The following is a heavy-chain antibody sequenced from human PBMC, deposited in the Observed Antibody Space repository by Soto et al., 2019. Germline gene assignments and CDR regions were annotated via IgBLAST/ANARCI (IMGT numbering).Heavy chain of an antibody. D-gene: IGHD2-21*02. CDR3: AREETAWPLAYGLDV. Sequence: PGGSLRLSCAFSCFTFINYYIHWVRQAPGKGLEWVSSIRSGRDTFYADSVKGRFSISRDDATSSVSLQMNSLRGEDTAGYFCAREETAWPLAYGLDVWGQGTTVTVSS. J-gene: IGHJ6*02. CDR2: IRSGRDT. V-gene: IGHV3-21*01. CDR1: CFTFINYY.